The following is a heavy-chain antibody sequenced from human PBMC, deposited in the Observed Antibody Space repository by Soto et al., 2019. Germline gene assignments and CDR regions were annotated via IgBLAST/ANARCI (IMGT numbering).Heavy chain of an antibody. V-gene: IGHV4-59*01. CDR2: IHYSWSI. D-gene: IGHD6-25*01. CDR3: ARGGVAARKGRWFDP. Sequence: SETLSVTCTVSGGCISSYYWGWIRQPPGKGLEWIGYIHYSWSINYNPSLRSRVTISVETPKTHCSREVNSMIDVDTTIYYCARGGVAARKGRWFDPWGQGTVVTISS. J-gene: IGHJ5*02. CDR1: GGCISSYY.